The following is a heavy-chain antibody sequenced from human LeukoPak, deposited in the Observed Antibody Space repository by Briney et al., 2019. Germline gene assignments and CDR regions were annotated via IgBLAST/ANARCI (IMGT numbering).Heavy chain of an antibody. Sequence: GGSLRLSCAASGFTFSSYWMHWVHQAPGKGLVWVSRINSDGSSTSYADSVKGRFTISRDTSKSTLHLQMNNLRPEDTAVYFCVKEQGSGYYRTADYWGQGTLVTVSS. D-gene: IGHD3-10*01. J-gene: IGHJ4*02. V-gene: IGHV3-74*01. CDR1: GFTFSSYW. CDR3: VKEQGSGYYRTADY. CDR2: INSDGSST.